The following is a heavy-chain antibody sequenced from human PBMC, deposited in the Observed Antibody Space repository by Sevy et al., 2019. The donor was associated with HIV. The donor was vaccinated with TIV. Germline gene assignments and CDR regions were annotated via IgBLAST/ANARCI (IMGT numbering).Heavy chain of an antibody. J-gene: IGHJ4*02. Sequence: GGSMRLSCAASGFTFSSYWMTWVRQAPGKGLEWVANIKQDMSEKYYADSVKGRFTIARDNARNSLYLQMESLRAEDTAVYYCARAQQVTMLVVIGGLYFDFWGQGTLVTVSS. D-gene: IGHD3-22*01. CDR3: ARAQQVTMLVVIGGLYFDF. CDR1: GFTFSSYW. CDR2: IKQDMSEK. V-gene: IGHV3-7*01.